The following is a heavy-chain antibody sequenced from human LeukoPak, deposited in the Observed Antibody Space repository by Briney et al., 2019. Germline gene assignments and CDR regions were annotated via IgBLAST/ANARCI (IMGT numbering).Heavy chain of an antibody. CDR2: ISSSSSYI. D-gene: IGHD3-22*01. V-gene: IGHV3-21*01. CDR1: GFTFSSYS. CDR3: ARNNYYDSSGYPY. Sequence: GGSLRLSCAASGFTFSSYSMNWVRQAPGKGLEWVSSISSSSSYIYYADSAKGRFTISRDNAKNSLYLQMNSLRAEDTAVYYCARNNYYDSSGYPYWGQGTLVTVSS. J-gene: IGHJ4*02.